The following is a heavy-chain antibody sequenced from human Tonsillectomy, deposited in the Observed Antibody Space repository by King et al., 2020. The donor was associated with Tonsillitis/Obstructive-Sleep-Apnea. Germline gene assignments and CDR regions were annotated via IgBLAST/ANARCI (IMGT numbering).Heavy chain of an antibody. CDR1: GITFSSYA. V-gene: IGHV3-23*04. CDR3: AKAMVQGIIITIFDY. Sequence: VQLVESGGGLVQPGGSLRLSCAASGITFSSYAMSWVRPAPGKGLEWVSTISGCGGSTYYADSVKGRFTISRDNSKNTLYLQMNSPRAEDTAVYYCAKAMVQGIIITIFDYWGQGTLVTVSS. J-gene: IGHJ4*02. D-gene: IGHD3-10*01. CDR2: ISGCGGST.